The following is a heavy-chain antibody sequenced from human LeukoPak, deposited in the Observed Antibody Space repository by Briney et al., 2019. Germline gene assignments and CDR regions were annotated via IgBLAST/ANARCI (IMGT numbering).Heavy chain of an antibody. CDR2: IYYSGST. J-gene: IGHJ3*02. Sequence: SSQTLCLTCTVSGGSISSGDYYWSWIRQPPGKGLEWIGYIYYSGSTYYNPSLKSRVTISVDTSKNQFSLKLSSVTAADTAVYYCARASSYYGSGTYDAFDIWGQGTMVTVSS. CDR3: ARASSYYGSGTYDAFDI. V-gene: IGHV4-30-4*01. D-gene: IGHD3-10*01. CDR1: GGSISSGDYY.